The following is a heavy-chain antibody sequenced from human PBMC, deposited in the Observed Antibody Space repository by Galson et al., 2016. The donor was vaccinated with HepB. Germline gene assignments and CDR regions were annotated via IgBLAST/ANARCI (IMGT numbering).Heavy chain of an antibody. CDR2: IWYDGSNK. J-gene: IGHJ3*02. V-gene: IGHV3-33*01. CDR3: ARDAPVAVTAFDI. Sequence: RQAPGKGLEWVAVIWYDGSNKYYADSVKGRFTISRDNSKNTLYLQMNSLRAEDTAVYYCARDAPVAVTAFDIWGQGTMVTVSS. D-gene: IGHD6-19*01.